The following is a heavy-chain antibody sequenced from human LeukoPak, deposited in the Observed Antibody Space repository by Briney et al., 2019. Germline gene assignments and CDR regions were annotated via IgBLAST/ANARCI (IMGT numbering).Heavy chain of an antibody. D-gene: IGHD3-16*01. Sequence: GRFTISRDNAKNSLYLQMNSLRAEDTALYYCAKDYAVGSIDYWGQGTLVTVSS. J-gene: IGHJ4*02. V-gene: IGHV3-11*05. CDR3: AKDYAVGSIDY.